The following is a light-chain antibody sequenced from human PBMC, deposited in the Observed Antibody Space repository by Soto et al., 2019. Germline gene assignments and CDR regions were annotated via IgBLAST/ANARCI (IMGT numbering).Light chain of an antibody. J-gene: IGKJ1*01. CDR1: PSVSGLY. CDR2: GAS. V-gene: IGKV3-20*01. CDR3: QQDGKSLTWA. Sequence: EIVLTQSPGTLSLSPGDRAALSCRASPSVSGLYLSWYQQRPGQAPSLLISGASSRASGIADRFSGSGSGTYFVLTISRLEPDDSALYYWQQDGKSLTWAFGPGTRVEIK.